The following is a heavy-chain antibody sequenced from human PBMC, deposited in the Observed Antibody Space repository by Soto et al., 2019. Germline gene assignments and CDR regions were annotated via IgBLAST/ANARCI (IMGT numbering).Heavy chain of an antibody. Sequence: GGSLRLSCAASGFTFRNAWMHWVRQAPGTGLEWVGRIKSKTDGGTIDYAAPVKGRFTISRDDSKNTLYLQMNSLKTEDTAVYYCTTGWKWGYSGYDYFDYWGQGTLVTVSS. J-gene: IGHJ4*02. V-gene: IGHV3-15*07. CDR1: GFTFRNAW. D-gene: IGHD5-12*01. CDR3: TTGWKWGYSGYDYFDY. CDR2: IKSKTDGGTI.